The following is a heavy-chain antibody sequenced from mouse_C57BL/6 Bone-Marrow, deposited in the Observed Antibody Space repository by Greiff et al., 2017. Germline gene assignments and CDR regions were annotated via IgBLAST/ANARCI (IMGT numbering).Heavy chain of an antibody. V-gene: IGHV1-54*01. Sequence: VQLQQSGAELVRPGTSVKVSCKASGYAFTNYLIEWVKQRPGQGLEWIGVINPGSGGTNYNEKFKGKATLTADKSSSTAYMQLSSLTAEDSAVYCGAREGWLRRGFAYWGQGTLVTVSA. D-gene: IGHD2-2*01. CDR1: GYAFTNYL. J-gene: IGHJ3*01. CDR2: INPGSGGT. CDR3: AREGWLRRGFAY.